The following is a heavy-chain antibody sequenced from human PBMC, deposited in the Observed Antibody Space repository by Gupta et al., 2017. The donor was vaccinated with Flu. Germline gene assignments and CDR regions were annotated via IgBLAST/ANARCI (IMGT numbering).Heavy chain of an antibody. CDR3: ARHVPVPNPMAGTSWYFDY. V-gene: IGHV4-39*01. Sequence: QLQLQESGPGLVKPSETLSLTCTVSGGSISSRSYYWGWIRQPPGKGLEWIGSIYYSGSIYYNPSLKSRVTISVDTSKNQFSLKLNSVTAADTAVYYCARHVPVPNPMAGTSWYFDYWGQGTLVTVSS. CDR1: GGSISSRSYY. CDR2: IYYSGSI. J-gene: IGHJ4*02. D-gene: IGHD6-19*01.